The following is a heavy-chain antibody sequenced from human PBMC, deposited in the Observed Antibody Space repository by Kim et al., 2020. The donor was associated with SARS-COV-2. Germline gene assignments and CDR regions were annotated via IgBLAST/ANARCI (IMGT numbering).Heavy chain of an antibody. V-gene: IGHV4-59*01. J-gene: IGHJ2*01. Sequence: SETLSLTCTVSGGSISSYYWSWIRQPPGKGLEWIGYIYYSGSTNYNPSLKSRVTISVDTSKNQFSLKLSSVTAADTAVYYCAGDPRKRFWYFDLWGRGTLVTVSS. CDR2: IYYSGST. D-gene: IGHD6-25*01. CDR3: AGDPRKRFWYFDL. CDR1: GGSISSYY.